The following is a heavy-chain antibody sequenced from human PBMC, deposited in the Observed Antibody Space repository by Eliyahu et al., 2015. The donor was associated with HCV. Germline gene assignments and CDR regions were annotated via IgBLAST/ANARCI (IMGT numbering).Heavy chain of an antibody. J-gene: IGHJ4*02. CDR3: AKDGFMDDYVWGSYRHRPY. CDR2: ISGSGGST. D-gene: IGHD3-16*02. V-gene: IGHV3-23*01. Sequence: EVQLLESGGGLVQPGGSLRLSCAASGFTFSSYAMSWVRQAPGKGLEWVSAISGSGGSTYYADSVKGRFTISRDNSKNTLYLQMNSLRAEDTAVYYCAKDGFMDDYVWGSYRHRPYWGQGTLVTVSS. CDR1: GFTFSSYA.